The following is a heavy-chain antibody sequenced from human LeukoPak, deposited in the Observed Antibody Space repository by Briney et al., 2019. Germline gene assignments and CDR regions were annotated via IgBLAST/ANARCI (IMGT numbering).Heavy chain of an antibody. CDR1: GGSISSSSYS. Sequence: TLSLTCTVSGGSISSSSYSWGWIRQPPGQGLEWIGSIYYSGSTYYNPSLKSRVTISVDTSKNQFSLKLSFVTAADTAVYYCARVHSNIVVVPAAIFDLWGRGTLVTVSS. J-gene: IGHJ2*01. CDR3: ARVHSNIVVVPAAIFDL. CDR2: IYYSGST. D-gene: IGHD2-2*01. V-gene: IGHV4-39*07.